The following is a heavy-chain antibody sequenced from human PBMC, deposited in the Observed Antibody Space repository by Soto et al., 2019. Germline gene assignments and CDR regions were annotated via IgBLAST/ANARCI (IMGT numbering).Heavy chain of an antibody. J-gene: IGHJ4*02. CDR1: GFTFNTYA. V-gene: IGHV3-23*01. CDR3: ARYRSDGSASFDS. D-gene: IGHD3-9*01. CDR2: ITTRGART. Sequence: LRLSCAASGFTFNTYAMTWVRQTPGKGLEWVSFITTRGARTYYADPVRGRFTISTDSSRNTLYLQMNSLRPDDTAVYFCARYRSDGSASFDSCGQGTRITVS.